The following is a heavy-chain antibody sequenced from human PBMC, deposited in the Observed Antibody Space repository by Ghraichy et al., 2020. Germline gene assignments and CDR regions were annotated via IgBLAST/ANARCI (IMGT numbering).Heavy chain of an antibody. CDR1: GASISSYY. V-gene: IGHV4-59*01. Sequence: SETLSLTCSVSGASISSYYWTWIRQPPGKGLEWIGFVRSSGNTNYNPSLKTRVPISFDTSKSEFSLTVNSVTAADTALYFFASATGSLGRYDYWGRGTLVTVSP. D-gene: IGHD1-1*01. CDR2: VRSSGNT. J-gene: IGHJ4*02. CDR3: ASATGSLGRYDY.